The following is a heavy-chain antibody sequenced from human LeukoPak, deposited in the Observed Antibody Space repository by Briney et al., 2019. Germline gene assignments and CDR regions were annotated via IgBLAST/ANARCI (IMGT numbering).Heavy chain of an antibody. V-gene: IGHV3-53*05. CDR3: AKEGYNSRWISFDH. CDR2: IYSGGTT. CDR1: EFTVSSNY. D-gene: IGHD6-19*01. J-gene: IGHJ4*02. Sequence: SGGSLRLSCAASEFTVSSNYMTWVRQAPGKGLEWVSVIYSGGTTYYADSVKGRFTISRDNSRNSLYLQLNSLTIEDTALYYCAKEGYNSRWISFDHWGRGPWSPSPQ.